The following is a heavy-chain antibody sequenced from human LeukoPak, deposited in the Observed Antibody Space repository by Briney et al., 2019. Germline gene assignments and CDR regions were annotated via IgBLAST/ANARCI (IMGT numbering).Heavy chain of an antibody. D-gene: IGHD3-16*01. V-gene: IGHV1-69*06. J-gene: IGHJ4*02. CDR1: GGTFTNYA. Sequence: VASVKVSCKASGGTFTNYAISWVRQAPGQGLEWMGGIIPIFGTANYAQKFQGRVTITADKSTSTAYMELSSLRSEDTAVYYCASGSEGAFDYWGQGTLVTVSS. CDR3: ASGSEGAFDY. CDR2: IIPIFGTA.